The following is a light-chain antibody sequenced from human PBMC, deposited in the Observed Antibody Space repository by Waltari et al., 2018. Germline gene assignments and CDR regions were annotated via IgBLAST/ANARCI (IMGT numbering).Light chain of an antibody. CDR3: HEYSKWPPGRYT. J-gene: IGKJ2*01. CDR1: QSLSSN. Sequence: EIVMTQSPATLSVSPGERVTLSCRASQSLSSNLAWYQQKPGQAPRLLIYDASTRATGIPDRFRGSVFGTEFTRAISSLQSEDLAVYYCHEYSKWPPGRYTFGQGTKLEI. V-gene: IGKV3-15*01. CDR2: DAS.